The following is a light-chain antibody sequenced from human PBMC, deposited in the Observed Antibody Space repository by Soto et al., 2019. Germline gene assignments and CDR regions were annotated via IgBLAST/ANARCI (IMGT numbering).Light chain of an antibody. J-gene: IGKJ1*01. CDR2: DSS. V-gene: IGKV1-5*01. CDR1: QSISSW. CDR3: LQYESFSWT. Sequence: IQLTQSPSTLSASVGDRVTITCAASQSISSWLAWYQQKPGKAPKLLIYDSSYLQSGVPSRFSGSRSGTEFTLTITSLQPDDFATYFCLQYESFSWTFGQGTKVDIK.